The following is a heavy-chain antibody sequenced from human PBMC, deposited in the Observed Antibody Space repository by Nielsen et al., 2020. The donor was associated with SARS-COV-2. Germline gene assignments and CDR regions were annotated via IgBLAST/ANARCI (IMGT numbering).Heavy chain of an antibody. Sequence: GGSLRLSCAASGFTFSSYAMSWVRQAPGKGLEWVSSISSSSSYIYYADSVKGRFTISRDNAKNSLYLQMNSLRAEDTAVYYCATTVVVPAAMDYSEYFQHWGQGTLVTVSS. J-gene: IGHJ1*01. V-gene: IGHV3-21*01. CDR3: ATTVVVPAAMDYSEYFQH. D-gene: IGHD2-2*01. CDR1: GFTFSSYA. CDR2: ISSSSSYI.